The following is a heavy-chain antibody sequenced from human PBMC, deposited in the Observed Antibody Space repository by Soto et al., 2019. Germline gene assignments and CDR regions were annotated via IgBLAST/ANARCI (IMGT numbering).Heavy chain of an antibody. V-gene: IGHV3-23*01. CDR1: GFTFSSCA. CDR2: IIDSGGST. CDR3: VKGKYDFYY. Sequence: PGGSLILSCAAYGFTFSSCAMGWVRQAPGKGLEWVSDIIDSGGSTYYADAVKGRFTISRDNSKSTLYLQMSSLRTEDTALYYCVKGKYDFYYWAQGTLVPVSS. J-gene: IGHJ4*02.